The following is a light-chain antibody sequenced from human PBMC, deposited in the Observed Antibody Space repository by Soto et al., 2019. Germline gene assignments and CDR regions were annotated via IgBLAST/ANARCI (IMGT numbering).Light chain of an antibody. Sequence: DFLMTQSPSTLSASVGDRVTITCRASQSISDRLAWYQQKPGNAPKLLIYKASSLQSGVPSRFSGSGSGTEFTLTIISLQPDDFAMYYCQQYTSYRWTFGQGTKVEIK. CDR2: KAS. CDR3: QQYTSYRWT. J-gene: IGKJ1*01. V-gene: IGKV1-5*03. CDR1: QSISDR.